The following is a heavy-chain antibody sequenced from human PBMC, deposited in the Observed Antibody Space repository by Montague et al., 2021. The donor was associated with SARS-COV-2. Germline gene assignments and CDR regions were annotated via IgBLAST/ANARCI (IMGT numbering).Heavy chain of an antibody. CDR2: IYYSGST. D-gene: IGHD3-10*01. V-gene: IGHV4-59*08. CDR1: GGSINTYY. J-gene: IGHJ5*02. CDR3: ARAVSVRRAVNWFDP. Sequence: SETLSLTCTVSGGSINTYYWSWIRQPPGKGLEWIGYIYYSGSTNXSPSLKSRVTISVDTSKNQFSLKLSSVTAADTAVYYCARAVSVRRAVNWFDPWGQGTLVTGSA.